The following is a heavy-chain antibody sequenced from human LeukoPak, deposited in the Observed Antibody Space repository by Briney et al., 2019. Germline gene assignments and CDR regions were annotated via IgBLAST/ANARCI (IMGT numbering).Heavy chain of an antibody. Sequence: GGSLRLSCAASGFTFTTYWMGWVRQAPGKGLEWVANIKQDGTEKYYVDSVKGRFTISRDNAKNSLYLQMNSLRAEDTAVYYCARGRHNSGSYSDAFDLWGQGTMVTVSS. J-gene: IGHJ3*01. V-gene: IGHV3-7*01. CDR1: GFTFTTYW. CDR3: ARGRHNSGSYSDAFDL. CDR2: IKQDGTEK. D-gene: IGHD1-26*01.